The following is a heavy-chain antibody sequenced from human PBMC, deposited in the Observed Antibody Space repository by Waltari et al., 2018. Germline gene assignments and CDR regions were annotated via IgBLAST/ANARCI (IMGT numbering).Heavy chain of an antibody. D-gene: IGHD3-16*01. J-gene: IGHJ4*02. CDR3: ARLGGLRGY. V-gene: IGHV4-34*01. CDR2: INHSGST. Sequence: QVQLQQWGAGLLKPSETLSLTCAVYGGSFSAYYWSWSRQPPGKGLEWIGEINHSGSTNYNPSLKSRVTISVDTSKNQFSLKLSSVTAADTAVYYCARLGGLRGYWGQGTLVTVSS. CDR1: GGSFSAYY.